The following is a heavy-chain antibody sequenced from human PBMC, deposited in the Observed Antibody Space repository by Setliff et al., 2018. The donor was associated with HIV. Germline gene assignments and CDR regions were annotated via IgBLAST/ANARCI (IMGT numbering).Heavy chain of an antibody. V-gene: IGHV4-59*12. Sequence: SETLSLTCTVSGVSISTYYWIWIRQSPGKGLEWIGYIYSSGSTNSNPSLSSRVSMSVDTSKNQFSLKLNSVTAADTAVYYCARVRLELRQYWFDSWGQGSPVTVSS. CDR2: IYSSGST. CDR3: ARVRLELRQYWFDS. CDR1: GVSISTYY. D-gene: IGHD1-7*01. J-gene: IGHJ5*01.